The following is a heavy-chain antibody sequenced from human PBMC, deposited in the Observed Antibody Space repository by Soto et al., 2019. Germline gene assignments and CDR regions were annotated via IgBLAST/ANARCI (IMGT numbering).Heavy chain of an antibody. CDR1: GYTFTSYA. D-gene: IGHD5-18*01. CDR2: INAGNGNT. Sequence: QVQFVQSGAEVKKPGASVKVSCKASGYTFTSYAMHWVRQAPGQRLAWMGWINAGNGNTKYSQKFQGRVTITRDTSASTAYLELSSLRSEDTAVYYCARGLNGYLHYFDYWGQGTLVTVSS. J-gene: IGHJ4*02. CDR3: ARGLNGYLHYFDY. V-gene: IGHV1-3*01.